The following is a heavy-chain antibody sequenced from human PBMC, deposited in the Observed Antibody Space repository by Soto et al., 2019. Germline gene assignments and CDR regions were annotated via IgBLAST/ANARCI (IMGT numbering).Heavy chain of an antibody. J-gene: IGHJ4*02. Sequence: QVQLVQSGAEVKKPGSSVKVSCKASGGTFSSYAISWVRQAPGQGLEWMGGIIPIFGTANYAQKFQGRVTITADESTSTAYMGLSSLGSEDTAVYYWARGGGAGIVVVGSFDYWGQGTLVTVSS. V-gene: IGHV1-69*01. CDR2: IIPIFGTA. D-gene: IGHD2-15*01. CDR1: GGTFSSYA. CDR3: ARGGGAGIVVVGSFDY.